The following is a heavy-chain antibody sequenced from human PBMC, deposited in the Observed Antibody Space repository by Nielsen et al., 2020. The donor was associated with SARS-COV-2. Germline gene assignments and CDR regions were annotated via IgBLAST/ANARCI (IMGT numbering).Heavy chain of an antibody. D-gene: IGHD6-13*01. V-gene: IGHV3-23*01. CDR3: ARGQIAAAGYFDY. CDR1: GFTFSNYA. J-gene: IGHJ4*02. Sequence: ESLKISCAASGFTFSNYAMTWVRQAPGRGLEWLSTISDTGDNTYYADSVKGRFTISRDKSKDTLYLQMNSLRAEDTAEYYCARGQIAAAGYFDYWGQGTLVTVSS. CDR2: ISDTGDNT.